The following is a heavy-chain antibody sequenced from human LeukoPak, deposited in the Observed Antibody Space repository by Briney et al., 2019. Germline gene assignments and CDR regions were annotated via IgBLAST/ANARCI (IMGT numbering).Heavy chain of an antibody. CDR3: ARDGVEYCGGDCYPFY. J-gene: IGHJ4*02. V-gene: IGHV3-30-3*01. CDR1: GFTFSSYA. Sequence: GGSLRLSCAASGFTFSSYAMSWVRQAPGKGLEWVAVISYDGSNKYYADSVKGRFTISRDNSKNTLYLQMNSLRAEDTAVYYCARDGVEYCGGDCYPFYWGQGTLVTVSS. D-gene: IGHD2-21*02. CDR2: ISYDGSNK.